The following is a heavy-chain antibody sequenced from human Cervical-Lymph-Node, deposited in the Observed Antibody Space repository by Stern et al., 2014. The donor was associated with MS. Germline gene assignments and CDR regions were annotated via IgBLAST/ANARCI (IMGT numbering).Heavy chain of an antibody. Sequence: QVQLQESGPGLVKPSGTLSLTCAVSGGSISSSNWWSWVRQPPGKGLEWVGEIYHSGSTNYNPSLKRRVTISVDKSKTHFSLKLSSVTAADTAVYYWARDPAEDDSSGFGDYWGQGTLVTVSS. CDR2: IYHSGST. J-gene: IGHJ4*02. D-gene: IGHD3-22*01. CDR3: ARDPAEDDSSGFGDY. CDR1: GGSISSSNW. V-gene: IGHV4-4*02.